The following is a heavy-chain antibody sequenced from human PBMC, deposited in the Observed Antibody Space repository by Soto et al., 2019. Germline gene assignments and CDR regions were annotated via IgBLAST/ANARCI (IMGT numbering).Heavy chain of an antibody. Sequence: QVQLVQSGAEVKKPGGSVKVSCKASGYTFTSYAMHWVRQAPGQRLEWMGWINAGNGNTKYSQKFQGRVTITRDTSGSTAYMELSSLRYGYTAVGYCARLGVHGYYVPGSGSWFDPWGQETLVTVSS. CDR3: ARLGVHGYYVPGSGSWFDP. D-gene: IGHD4-17*01. V-gene: IGHV1-3*01. CDR1: GYTFTSYA. J-gene: IGHJ5*02. CDR2: INAGNGNT.